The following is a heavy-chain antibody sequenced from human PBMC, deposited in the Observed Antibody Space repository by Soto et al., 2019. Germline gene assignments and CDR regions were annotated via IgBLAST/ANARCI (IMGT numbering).Heavy chain of an antibody. D-gene: IGHD2-8*02. CDR1: GFTFGNYW. V-gene: IGHV3-74*01. J-gene: IGHJ4*03. Sequence: GGSLRLSCGASGFTFGNYWMHWVRQDPGKGLVWVSRINDYVRIIDYADSVKGRFTISRDNARNTLYLQLNSLRAEDTAVYYCSRDNRQCPTGHCSYECWGQGTLVTASS. CDR3: SRDNRQCPTGHCSYEC. CDR2: INDYVRII.